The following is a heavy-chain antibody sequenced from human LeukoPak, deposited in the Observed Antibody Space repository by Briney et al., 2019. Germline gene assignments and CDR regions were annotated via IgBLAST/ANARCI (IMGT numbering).Heavy chain of an antibody. CDR1: GGSISSSSYY. CDR3: ARHGPGEGSWYMGSVNWFDP. CDR2: IYYSGST. J-gene: IGHJ5*02. V-gene: IGHV4-39*01. Sequence: SETLSLTCTVSGGSISSSSYYWGWIRQPPGKGLEWIGSIYYSGSTYYNPSLKSRVTISVDTSKNQFSLKLSSVTAADTAVYYCARHGPGEGSWYMGSVNWFDPWGQGTLVTVSS. D-gene: IGHD6-13*01.